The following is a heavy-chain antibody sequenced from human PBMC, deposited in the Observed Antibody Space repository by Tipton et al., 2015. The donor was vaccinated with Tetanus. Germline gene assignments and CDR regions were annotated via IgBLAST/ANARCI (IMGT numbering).Heavy chain of an antibody. Sequence: GLVKPSETLSLTCTVSGGSINNNNDFWGWIRQPPGKGLEWIASIHYTGSTYYNPSLKSRVSIFVDTSKNQFSLTLTSVTAADTAVYYCARLGPWGVTTLYFDYWGQGSLVAVSS. CDR3: ARLGPWGVTTLYFDY. CDR1: GGSINNNNDF. D-gene: IGHD4-17*01. V-gene: IGHV4-39*01. CDR2: IHYTGST. J-gene: IGHJ4*02.